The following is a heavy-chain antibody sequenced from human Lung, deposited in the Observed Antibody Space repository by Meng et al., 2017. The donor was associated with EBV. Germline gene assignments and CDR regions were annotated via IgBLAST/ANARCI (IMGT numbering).Heavy chain of an antibody. V-gene: IGHV4-31*01. CDR2: IYYSGST. CDR1: GGSISSGGHY. J-gene: IGHJ4*02. Sequence: VQLRESDQGLVNPSQTLSRTVTASGGSISSGGHYWSWSRQHPGKSLEWIGYIYYSGSTYYNPSLKSLVSISVDTSNNQFSLKLSSVTAADTAVYYCARAVDTGYFDYWGQGTLVTVSS. D-gene: IGHD5-18*01. CDR3: ARAVDTGYFDY.